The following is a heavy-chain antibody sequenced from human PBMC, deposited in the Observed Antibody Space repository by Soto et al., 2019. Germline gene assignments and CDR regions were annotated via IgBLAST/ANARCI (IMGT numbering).Heavy chain of an antibody. Sequence: EGQLLESGGGLVQPGGSLRLSCAASGFTFSSYAMSWVRQAPGKGLEWVSAISGSGSSTYYADSVKGRFTISRDNSKNTLYLQMNSLRADDTAVYYCAKDPVVGPGIAFDIWRQGTIVTVSS. J-gene: IGHJ3*02. D-gene: IGHD3-22*01. CDR3: AKDPVVGPGIAFDI. CDR2: ISGSGSST. V-gene: IGHV3-23*01. CDR1: GFTFSSYA.